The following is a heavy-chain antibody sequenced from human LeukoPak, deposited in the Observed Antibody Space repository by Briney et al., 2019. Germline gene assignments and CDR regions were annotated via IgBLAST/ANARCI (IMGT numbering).Heavy chain of an antibody. Sequence: SGTLSLTCTVSGDSMRSYFWSWIRQPPGKGLEWIGYIYYSGAINYNPFLKSQVTTSVDASKNQFSLNLNSVTAADTAVYYCARMVSYYYDSSGYLPDYWGQGTLVTVSS. CDR2: IYYSGAI. CDR3: ARMVSYYYDSSGYLPDY. V-gene: IGHV4-59*08. D-gene: IGHD3-22*01. CDR1: GDSMRSYF. J-gene: IGHJ4*02.